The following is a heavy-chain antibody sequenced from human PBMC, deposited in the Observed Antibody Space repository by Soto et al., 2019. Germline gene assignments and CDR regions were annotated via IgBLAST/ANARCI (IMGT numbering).Heavy chain of an antibody. D-gene: IGHD3-16*02. CDR2: IYYTGTT. V-gene: IGHV4-59*01. J-gene: IGHJ4*02. Sequence: SETLSLTCAVYGGSFSGYYWSWIRQPPGKGLEWIGYIYYTGTTNYNPSLKSRVTLSVDTSKNQFSLQLSSVTAADTAVYFCAGDIDYRFTNWGQGTPVTVSS. CDR3: AGDIDYRFTN. CDR1: GGSFSGYY.